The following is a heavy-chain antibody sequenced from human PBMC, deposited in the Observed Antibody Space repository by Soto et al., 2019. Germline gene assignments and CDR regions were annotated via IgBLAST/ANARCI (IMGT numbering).Heavy chain of an antibody. D-gene: IGHD2-15*01. Sequence: SETLSLTCTVSGGSISSSSYYWGWIRQPPEKGLEWIGSIYYSGSTYYNPSLKNRVTISVDTSKNQFSLKLSSVTAADTAVYYCAREGGRYCTGGSCQVDYWGQGTLVTVSS. CDR1: GGSISSSSYY. J-gene: IGHJ4*02. CDR3: AREGGRYCTGGSCQVDY. V-gene: IGHV4-39*02. CDR2: IYYSGST.